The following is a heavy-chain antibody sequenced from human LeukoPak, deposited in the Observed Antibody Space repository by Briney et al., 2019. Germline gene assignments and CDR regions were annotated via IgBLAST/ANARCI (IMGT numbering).Heavy chain of an antibody. V-gene: IGHV1-2*02. CDR2: INPNSGGT. D-gene: IGHD5-24*01. J-gene: IGHJ4*02. Sequence: ASVKVSCKASGYTFTGYYMHWVRQAPGQGLEWMGWINPNSGGTNYAQKFQGRVTMTRDTSISTAYMELSRLRSDDTAVYYCARDRGLRVHGPMGYWGQGTLVTVSS. CDR3: ARDRGLRVHGPMGY. CDR1: GYTFTGYY.